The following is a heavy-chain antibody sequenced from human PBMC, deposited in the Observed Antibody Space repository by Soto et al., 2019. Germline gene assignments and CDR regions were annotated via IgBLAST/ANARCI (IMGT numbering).Heavy chain of an antibody. J-gene: IGHJ4*02. D-gene: IGHD3-10*02. V-gene: IGHV2-5*02. CDR3: AHSDSHNYYVFVY. CDR2: IYWDDDK. CDR1: GFSISTSGEG. Sequence: SGPTLVNPTQTLTLTCSLSGFSISTSGEGVGWIRQPPGKALEWLGVIYWDDDKRYSPSLQNRLTIAKDTSKNQVVLTLTNVDTVDTATYYCAHSDSHNYYVFVYWGEGALVTVSS.